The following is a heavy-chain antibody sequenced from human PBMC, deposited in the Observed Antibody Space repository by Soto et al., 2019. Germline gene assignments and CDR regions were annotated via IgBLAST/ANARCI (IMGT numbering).Heavy chain of an antibody. Sequence: EVQLVESGGGWVQPGRSLRLSCAASGFTFDVYAMHWVRQAPGKGLEWVSGISSDGDTIAYADSVQGRFTVFRDNAKNSLYLQMNSLRAEDTALYYCTKGGYALIYYFGMDVWGQGTTVTVSS. CDR1: GFTFDVYA. CDR3: TKGGYALIYYFGMDV. CDR2: ISSDGDTI. D-gene: IGHD5-12*01. V-gene: IGHV3-9*01. J-gene: IGHJ6*02.